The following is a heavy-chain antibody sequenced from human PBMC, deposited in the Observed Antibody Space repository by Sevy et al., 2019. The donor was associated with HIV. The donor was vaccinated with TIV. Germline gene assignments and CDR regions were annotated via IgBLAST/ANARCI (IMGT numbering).Heavy chain of an antibody. CDR1: GDSITRYF. D-gene: IGHD3-3*01. J-gene: IGHJ5*02. CDR2: MYHSGST. V-gene: IGHV4-59*01. Sequence: SETLSLTCTVSGDSITRYFWSWIRQPPGKGLEWIGYMYHSGSTNYNPSLKRRVSLSIVTSKNEFSLTLSSVTAADTAVYYCARDYRRDFWSGYSNYFDPWGPGILVTVSS. CDR3: ARDYRRDFWSGYSNYFDP.